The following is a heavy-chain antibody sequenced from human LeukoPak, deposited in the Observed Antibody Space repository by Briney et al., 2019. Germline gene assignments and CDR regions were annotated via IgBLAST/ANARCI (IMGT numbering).Heavy chain of an antibody. CDR2: VSGDGSIT. CDR3: ARQNYGNPDY. CDR1: GFTYSSNW. Sequence: GGSLRLSCAASGFTYSSNWMHWVRQAPGKGLVWVSRVSGDGSITYYADSVKGRFTMSRDNANNTLYLQINSLGVEDTAVYYCARQNYGNPDYWGQGTLVTVSS. V-gene: IGHV3-74*01. D-gene: IGHD3-16*01. J-gene: IGHJ4*02.